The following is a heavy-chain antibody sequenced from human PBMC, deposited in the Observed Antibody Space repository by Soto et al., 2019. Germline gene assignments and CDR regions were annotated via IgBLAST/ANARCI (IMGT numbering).Heavy chain of an antibody. CDR1: GGTFSSYA. CDR3: ARGLNPNDTPDY. D-gene: IGHD3-9*01. CDR2: IIPIFGTA. J-gene: IGHJ4*02. Sequence: SVKVSCKASGGTFSSYAISWVRQAPGQGLEWMGGIIPIFGTANYAQKFQGRVTITADKSTSTAYMELSSLRSEATAVYYCARGLNPNDTPDYWGQGTLVTVSS. V-gene: IGHV1-69*06.